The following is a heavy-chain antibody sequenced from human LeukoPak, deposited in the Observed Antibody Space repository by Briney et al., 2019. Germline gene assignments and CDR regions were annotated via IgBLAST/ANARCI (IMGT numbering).Heavy chain of an antibody. J-gene: IGHJ5*02. CDR1: GYTFTSYD. D-gene: IGHD6-19*01. Sequence: GASVKVSCKASGYTFTSYDINWVRQATGQGLEWMGWMNPNSGNTGYAQKFQGRVTMTRNTSISTAYMELSSLRSEDTAVYYCARGRLGAQWLVLPNWFDPWGQGTLVTVSS. V-gene: IGHV1-8*01. CDR2: MNPNSGNT. CDR3: ARGRLGAQWLVLPNWFDP.